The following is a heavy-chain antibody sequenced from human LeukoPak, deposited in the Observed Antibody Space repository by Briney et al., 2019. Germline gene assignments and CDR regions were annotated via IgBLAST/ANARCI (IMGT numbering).Heavy chain of an antibody. V-gene: IGHV1-2*02. D-gene: IGHD2-2*01. Sequence: ASVKVSCKASGYTFTSYDINWVRQATGQGLEWMGWMNPNSGGTNYAQKFQGRVTMTRDMSFSTAYMELSRLRSDDTAVYYCARDSSPSYCSSTSCYGLSGFDYWGQGTLVTVSS. CDR2: MNPNSGGT. J-gene: IGHJ4*02. CDR3: ARDSSPSYCSSTSCYGLSGFDY. CDR1: GYTFTSYD.